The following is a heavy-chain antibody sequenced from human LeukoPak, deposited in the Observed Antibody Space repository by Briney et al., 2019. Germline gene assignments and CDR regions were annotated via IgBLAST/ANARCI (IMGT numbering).Heavy chain of an antibody. J-gene: IGHJ4*02. CDR1: GGSISSYY. CDR3: ARTFRRGWDHGDFDY. CDR2: IYYSGST. Sequence: SETLSLTCTVSGGSISSYYWSWIRQPPGKGLEWIGYIYYSGSTNYNPSLKSRVTISVDTSKNQFSLKLSSVTAAATAVYYCARTFRRGWDHGDFDYWGQGTLVTVSS. V-gene: IGHV4-59*01. D-gene: IGHD1-14*01.